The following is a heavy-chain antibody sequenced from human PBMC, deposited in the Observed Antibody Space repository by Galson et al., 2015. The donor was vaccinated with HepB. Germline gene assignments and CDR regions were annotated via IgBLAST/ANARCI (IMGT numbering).Heavy chain of an antibody. CDR2: ISDSGGST. V-gene: IGHV3-23*01. CDR1: GFTFSSYA. CDR3: AKDFSRRTVTTFAY. Sequence: SLRLSCAASGFTFSSYAMNWVRQAPGKGLEWVAVISDSGGSTNYADSVKGRFTISRDNPKNTLYLQMDSLRVDDTAVYYCAKDFSRRTVTTFAYWGQGTLVTVSS. D-gene: IGHD4-11*01. J-gene: IGHJ4*02.